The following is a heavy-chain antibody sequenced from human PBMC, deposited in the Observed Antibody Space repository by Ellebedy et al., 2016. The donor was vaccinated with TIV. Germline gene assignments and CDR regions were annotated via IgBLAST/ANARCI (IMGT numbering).Heavy chain of an antibody. D-gene: IGHD1-7*01. Sequence: GESLKISXKGFGYTFTSYWIGWVRQMPGKGLEWMGRIDPSDSYTNYSPSFQGHVTISADKSISTAYLQWSSLKASDTAMYYCARQNLMWFDPWGQGTLVTVSS. CDR2: IDPSDSYT. CDR3: ARQNLMWFDP. V-gene: IGHV5-10-1*01. J-gene: IGHJ5*02. CDR1: GYTFTSYW.